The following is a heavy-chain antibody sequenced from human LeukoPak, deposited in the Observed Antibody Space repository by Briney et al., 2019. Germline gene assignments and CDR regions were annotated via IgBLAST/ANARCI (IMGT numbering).Heavy chain of an antibody. CDR1: GFTFSSYE. CDR3: AREDSSRYPSGGDY. V-gene: IGHV3-48*03. D-gene: IGHD6-19*01. Sequence: HPGGSLRLSCAASGFTFSSYEMNWVRQAPGKGLEWVSYISSSGSTIYYADSVKGRFTISRDNAKNSLYLQMNSLRAEDTAVYYCAREDSSRYPSGGDYWGQGTLVTVSS. J-gene: IGHJ4*02. CDR2: ISSSGSTI.